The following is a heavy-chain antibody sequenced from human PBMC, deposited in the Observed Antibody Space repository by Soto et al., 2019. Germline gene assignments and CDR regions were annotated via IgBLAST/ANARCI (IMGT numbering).Heavy chain of an antibody. Sequence: GESLKISCKGSGYSFASYWIGWVRQMPGKGLEWMGITYPGDSDTRYSPSFQGQVTISADKSISTAYLQWSSLKASDTAMYYCARQDYDFSSGYYGPQNCLDSWGKGHLVTVST. D-gene: IGHD3-3*01. V-gene: IGHV5-51*01. CDR2: TYPGDSDT. CDR1: GYSFASYW. CDR3: ARQDYDFSSGYYGPQNCLDS. J-gene: IGHJ5*01.